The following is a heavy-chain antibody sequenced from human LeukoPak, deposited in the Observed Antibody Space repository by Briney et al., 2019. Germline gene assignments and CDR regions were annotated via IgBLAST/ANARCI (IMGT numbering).Heavy chain of an antibody. J-gene: IGHJ4*02. CDR1: GYTFTSYY. CDR2: INPSGGST. CDR3: ALVGATKTYYFDY. D-gene: IGHD1-26*01. Sequence: ASVKVSCKASGYTFTSYYMHWVRQAPGQGLEWMGIINPSGGSTSYAQKFQGRVTMTRDTSTSTVYMELSSPRSDDTAVYYCALVGATKTYYFDYWGQGTLVTVSS. V-gene: IGHV1-46*01.